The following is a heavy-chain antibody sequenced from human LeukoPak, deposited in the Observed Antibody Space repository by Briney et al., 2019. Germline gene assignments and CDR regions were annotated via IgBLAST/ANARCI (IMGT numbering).Heavy chain of an antibody. D-gene: IGHD1-26*01. CDR3: AREVGGFRNYYYYYMDV. J-gene: IGHJ6*03. Sequence: PGGSLRLSCAASGFTFSSYEMNWVRQAPGKGLEWVSYISNSGSTIYYTDSVKGRFTISRDNAKNSLYLQMNSLRAEDTAVYYCAREVGGFRNYYYYYMDVWGKGTTVTVSS. CDR2: ISNSGSTI. V-gene: IGHV3-48*03. CDR1: GFTFSSYE.